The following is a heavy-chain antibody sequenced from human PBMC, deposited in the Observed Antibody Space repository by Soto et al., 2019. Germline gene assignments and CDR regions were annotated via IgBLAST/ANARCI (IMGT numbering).Heavy chain of an antibody. V-gene: IGHV1-24*01. D-gene: IGHD4-17*01. CDR1: GYTFTGYY. CDR2: FDPEDGET. J-gene: IGHJ5*01. CDR3: ATEGATVPDS. Sequence: GASVKVSCKASGYTFTGYYMHWVRQAPGKGLEWMGGFDPEDGETIYAQKFQGRVTMTEDTSTDTAYMELSSLRSEDTAVYYCATEGATVPDSWGQGTLVTVSS.